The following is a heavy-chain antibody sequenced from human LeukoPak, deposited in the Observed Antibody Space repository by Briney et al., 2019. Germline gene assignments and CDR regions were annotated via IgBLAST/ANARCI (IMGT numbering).Heavy chain of an antibody. CDR1: GYTFTCYY. D-gene: IGHD5-24*01. CDR2: INPNSGGT. J-gene: IGHJ6*03. V-gene: IGHV1-2*02. Sequence: ASVKVSCKASGYTFTCYYMHWVRQAPGQGLEWMGWINPNSGGTNYAQKFQGRVTMTRDTSISTAYMELSKLRSDDTAVYYCARGEMATIPPYYYYMDVWGKGTTVTVSS. CDR3: ARGEMATIPPYYYYMDV.